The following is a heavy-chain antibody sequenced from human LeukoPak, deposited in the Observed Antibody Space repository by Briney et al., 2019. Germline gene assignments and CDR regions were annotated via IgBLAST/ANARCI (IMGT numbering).Heavy chain of an antibody. CDR1: GFSFSSHG. CDR3: ATLTSAYYYYYYMDV. V-gene: IGHV3-33*01. CDR2: IWYDGSNK. Sequence: PGRSLRLSCVASGFSFSSHGMYWVRQAPGKGLEWVAIIWYDGSNKLYVDSVKGRFTISRDNSKNTLYLQMNSLRAEDTAVYYCATLTSAYYYYYYMDVWGKGTTVTVSS. J-gene: IGHJ6*03.